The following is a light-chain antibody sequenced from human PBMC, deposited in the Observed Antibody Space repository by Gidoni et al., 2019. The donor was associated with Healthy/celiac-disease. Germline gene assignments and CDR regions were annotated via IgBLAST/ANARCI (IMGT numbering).Light chain of an antibody. J-gene: IGKJ3*01. V-gene: IGKV1-39*01. CDR1: QSISSY. CDR3: QQSYSTPFT. Sequence: DIQMTQSPSALSASVGDRVTITCRASQSISSYLNCYQQNPGEAPNLLIYAASSLQSGVPSRFSGSGSLTDFSLPIIRLQPADFSTYYSQQSYSTPFTFGPRTQVDI. CDR2: AAS.